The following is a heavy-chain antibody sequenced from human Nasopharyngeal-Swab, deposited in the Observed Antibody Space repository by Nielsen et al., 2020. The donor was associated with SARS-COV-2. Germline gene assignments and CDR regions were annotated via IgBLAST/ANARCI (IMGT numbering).Heavy chain of an antibody. CDR2: IKQDGSEK. J-gene: IGHJ4*02. CDR3: ARDEHSSGWLIDY. D-gene: IGHD6-19*01. CDR1: GFTFSSYW. Sequence: GESLKIPCAASGFTFSSYWMSWVRQAPGKGLEWVANIKQDGSEKYYVDSVKGRFTISRDNAKNSLYLQMNSLRAEDTAVYYCARDEHSSGWLIDYWGQGTLVTVSS. V-gene: IGHV3-7*01.